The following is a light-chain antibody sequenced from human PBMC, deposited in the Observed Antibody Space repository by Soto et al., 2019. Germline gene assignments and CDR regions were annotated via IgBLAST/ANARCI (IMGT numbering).Light chain of an antibody. Sequence: LTQSPSASGSPGQSVTISCTGTSSDVGNYKYVSWYQQHPGKAPKLMIYEVSKRPSGVPDRFSGSKSGNTASLTVSGLQAEDEADYYCSSYAGSNNWVFGGGTKLTVL. CDR1: SSDVGNYKY. V-gene: IGLV2-8*01. CDR2: EVS. J-gene: IGLJ3*02. CDR3: SSYAGSNNWV.